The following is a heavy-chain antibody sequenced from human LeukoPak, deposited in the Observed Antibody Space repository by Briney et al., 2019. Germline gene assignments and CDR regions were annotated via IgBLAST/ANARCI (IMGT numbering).Heavy chain of an antibody. Sequence: ASVKVSCKASGGTFSSYAISWVRQAPGRGLEWKGGIIPIFGTANYAQKFQGRVTITTDKSTSTPYMELSSLRSEDTAVYYCARMITFGGVFDYWGQGTLVTVSS. CDR3: ARMITFGGVFDY. J-gene: IGHJ4*02. CDR2: IIPIFGTA. V-gene: IGHV1-69*05. D-gene: IGHD3-16*01. CDR1: GGTFSSYA.